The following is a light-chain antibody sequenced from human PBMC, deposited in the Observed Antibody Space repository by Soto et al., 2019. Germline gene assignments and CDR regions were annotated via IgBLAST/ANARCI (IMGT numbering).Light chain of an antibody. J-gene: IGLJ3*02. Sequence: QSVLSQPPSVSGTPGQRVTISCSGSSSNSGSHTVHWYQQFPGKAPKLLIYSNHQRPSGVPDRITGSKSGTSASLAISGLQSEDEADYDCASWDGRLNGPVFGGGTKVTVL. CDR1: SSNSGSHT. CDR3: ASWDGRLNGPV. V-gene: IGLV1-44*01. CDR2: SNH.